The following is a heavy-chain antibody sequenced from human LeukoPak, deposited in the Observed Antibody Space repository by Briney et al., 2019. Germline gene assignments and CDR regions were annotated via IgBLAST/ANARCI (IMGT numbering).Heavy chain of an antibody. Sequence: PSETLSLTCTVSGGSISSYYWSWIRQPPGKGLEWIGEINHSGSTNYNPSLKSRVTISVDTSKNQFSLKLSSVTAADTAVYYCARASDDIVVVVAARLAFDYWGQGTLVTVSS. V-gene: IGHV4-34*01. D-gene: IGHD2-15*01. CDR2: INHSGST. J-gene: IGHJ4*02. CDR1: GGSISSYY. CDR3: ARASDDIVVVVAARLAFDY.